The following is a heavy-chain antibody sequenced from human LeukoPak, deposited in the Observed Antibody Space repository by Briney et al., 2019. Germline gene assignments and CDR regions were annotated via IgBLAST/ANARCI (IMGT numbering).Heavy chain of an antibody. CDR1: GFTFSSYG. J-gene: IGHJ3*02. V-gene: IGHV3-30*18. Sequence: GRSLRLSCAASGFTFSSYGMHWVRQAPGKGLEWVAVISYDGSNKYYADSVKGRFTISRDNSKNTLYLQMNSLRAEDTAVYYCAKTAGQQLYDAFDIWGQGTMVTISS. CDR2: ISYDGSNK. D-gene: IGHD6-13*01. CDR3: AKTAGQQLYDAFDI.